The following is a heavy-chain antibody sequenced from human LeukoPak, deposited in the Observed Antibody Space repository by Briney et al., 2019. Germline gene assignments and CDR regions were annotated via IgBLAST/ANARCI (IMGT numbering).Heavy chain of an antibody. CDR1: GYTFTSYD. J-gene: IGHJ6*02. CDR2: MNPNSGNT. D-gene: IGHD2-15*01. CDR3: ARGCSGGSCHILSHYYYYGMDV. V-gene: IGHV1-8*01. Sequence: ASVKVSCKASGYTFTSYDINWVRQATGLGLEWMGWMNPNSGNTGYAQKFQGRVTMTRNTSISTAYMELSSLRSEDTAVYYCARGCSGGSCHILSHYYYYGMDVWGQGTTVTVSS.